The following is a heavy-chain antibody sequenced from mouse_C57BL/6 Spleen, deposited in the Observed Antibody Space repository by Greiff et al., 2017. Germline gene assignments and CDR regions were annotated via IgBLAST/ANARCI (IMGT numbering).Heavy chain of an antibody. Sequence: QVHVKQSGPELVKPGASVKISCKASGYAFSSSWMNWVKQRPGKGLEWIGRIYPGDGDTNYNGKFKGKATLTADKSSSTAYMQLSSLTSEDSAVYFCARSDSSGYMFAYWGQGTLVTVSA. CDR3: ARSDSSGYMFAY. V-gene: IGHV1-82*01. CDR2: IYPGDGDT. CDR1: GYAFSSSW. D-gene: IGHD3-2*02. J-gene: IGHJ3*01.